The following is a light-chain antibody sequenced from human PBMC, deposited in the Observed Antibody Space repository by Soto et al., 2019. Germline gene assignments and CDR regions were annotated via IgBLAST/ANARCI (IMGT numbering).Light chain of an antibody. CDR2: GAS. V-gene: IGKV3-20*01. CDR1: QSVSSSY. Sequence: EIVLTQSPGTLSLSPGDRATLSCRTSQSVSSSYLAWYQQKPGQAPRLLIYGASRRATGIPDRFSGSGSGTDFTLTISRPEPEDFAVYFCQQYASSWYPFGQGTKLEIE. CDR3: QQYASSWYP. J-gene: IGKJ2*01.